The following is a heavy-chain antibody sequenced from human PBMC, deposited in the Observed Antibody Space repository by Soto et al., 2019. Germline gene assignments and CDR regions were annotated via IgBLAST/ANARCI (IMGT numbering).Heavy chain of an antibody. Sequence: GGSLRLSCAASGFTFSSYWMSWVRQAPGKGLEWVANIKQDGSEKYYVDSVKGRFTISRDNAKNSLYLQMNSLRAEDTALYYCARNKLTGDYRGAFDIWGQGTMVTVSS. J-gene: IGHJ3*02. V-gene: IGHV3-7*01. CDR3: ARNKLTGDYRGAFDI. CDR2: IKQDGSEK. D-gene: IGHD7-27*01. CDR1: GFTFSSYW.